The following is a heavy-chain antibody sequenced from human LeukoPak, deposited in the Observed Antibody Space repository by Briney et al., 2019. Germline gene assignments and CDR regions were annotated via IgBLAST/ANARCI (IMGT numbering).Heavy chain of an antibody. J-gene: IGHJ4*02. CDR3: ARDISRATATVTPLDY. CDR1: GYTFTSYG. CDR2: ISDYNGNT. Sequence: ATVTVSCKASGYTFTSYGFSWVRQPPGQGLEWMGWISDYNGNTNYAQKLQGRVTITTDTSTSTAYMELRSLRSDDTAVYYCARDISRATATVTPLDYWGQGTLVTVSS. V-gene: IGHV1-18*01. D-gene: IGHD5-18*01.